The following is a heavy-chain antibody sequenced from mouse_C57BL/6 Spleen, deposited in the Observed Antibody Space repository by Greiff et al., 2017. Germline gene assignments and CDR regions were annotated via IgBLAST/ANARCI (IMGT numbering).Heavy chain of an antibody. V-gene: IGHV1-76*01. CDR3: ARERDDSAWFAY. J-gene: IGHJ3*01. Sequence: QVQLQQSGAELVRPGASVKLSCKASGYTFTDYYINWVKQRPGQGLEWIARIYPGSGNTYYNEKFKGKATLTAEQSSSTAYMQLSSLTSEDSAVYFSARERDDSAWFAYWGQGTLVTVSA. CDR2: IYPGSGNT. CDR1: GYTFTDYY. D-gene: IGHD2-4*01.